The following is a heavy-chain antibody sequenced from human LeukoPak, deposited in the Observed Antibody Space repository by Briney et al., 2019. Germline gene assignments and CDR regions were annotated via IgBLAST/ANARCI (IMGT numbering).Heavy chain of an antibody. V-gene: IGHV1-2*02. CDR3: ARGYYYGSGSYYKQAGYYYMDV. J-gene: IGHJ6*03. D-gene: IGHD3-10*01. CDR2: INPNSGGT. Sequence: GASVKVSCKASGYTFTGYYMHWVRQAPGQGLEWMGWINPNSGGTNYAQKFQGRVTMTRDTSISTAYMELSRLRSDDTAVYYCARGYYYGSGSYYKQAGYYYMDVWGKGTTVTISS. CDR1: GYTFTGYY.